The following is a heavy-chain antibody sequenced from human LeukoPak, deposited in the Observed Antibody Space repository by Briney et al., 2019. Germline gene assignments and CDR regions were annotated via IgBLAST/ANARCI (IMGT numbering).Heavy chain of an antibody. CDR1: GITFSTYW. CDR3: ASSVPFVVPFDY. Sequence: GGSLRLSCAVSGITFSTYWMSWVRQAPGKGLEWVANIKQDGSEKYYVDSVKGRFTISRDNAKNSLYLQMNSLRAEDTAVYYCASSVPFVVPFDYWGQGTLVTVSS. D-gene: IGHD2-21*01. CDR2: IKQDGSEK. V-gene: IGHV3-7*01. J-gene: IGHJ4*02.